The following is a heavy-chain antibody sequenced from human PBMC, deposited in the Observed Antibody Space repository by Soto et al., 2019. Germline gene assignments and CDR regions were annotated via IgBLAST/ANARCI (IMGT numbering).Heavy chain of an antibody. V-gene: IGHV4-34*01. CDR2: INHSGST. Sequence: PSETLSLTCAVYGGSFSGYYWSWIRQPPGKGLEWIGEINHSGSTNYNPSLKSRVTISVDTSKNQFSLKLSSVTAADTTVYYCARADIVVVPAAILFDYWGQGTLVTVSS. D-gene: IGHD2-2*01. CDR3: ARADIVVVPAAILFDY. CDR1: GGSFSGYY. J-gene: IGHJ4*02.